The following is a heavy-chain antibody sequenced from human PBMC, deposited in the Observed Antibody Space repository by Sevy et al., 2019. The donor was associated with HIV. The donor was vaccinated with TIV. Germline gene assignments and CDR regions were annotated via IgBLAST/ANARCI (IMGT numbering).Heavy chain of an antibody. D-gene: IGHD5-18*01. J-gene: IGHJ4*02. CDR3: ARESYNYGPIDY. Sequence: GGSLRLSCAASGFTLSSYWMHWVRQAPGKGLVWVSRINSDGSSTSYADSVKGRFTISRDNAKNTLYLQMNSLRAEDTAVYYCARESYNYGPIDYWGQGTLVTVSS. V-gene: IGHV3-74*01. CDR1: GFTLSSYW. CDR2: INSDGSST.